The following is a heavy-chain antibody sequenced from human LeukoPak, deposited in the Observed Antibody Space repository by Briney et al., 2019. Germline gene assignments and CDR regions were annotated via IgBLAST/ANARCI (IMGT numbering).Heavy chain of an antibody. J-gene: IGHJ3*02. Sequence: PSETLSLTCTVSGGSISSSSYYWGWIRQPPGKGLEWIGSIYYSGSTYYNPSLKSRVTISVDTSKNQFSLKLSSVTAADTAVYYCARDAPTYYYDSSGYYSRYHAFDIWGQGTMVTVSS. CDR3: ARDAPTYYYDSSGYYSRYHAFDI. CDR2: IYYSGST. CDR1: GGSISSSSYY. V-gene: IGHV4-39*07. D-gene: IGHD3-22*01.